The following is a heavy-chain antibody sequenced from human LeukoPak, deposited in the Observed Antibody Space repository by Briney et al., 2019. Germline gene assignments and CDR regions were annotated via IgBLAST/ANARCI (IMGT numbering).Heavy chain of an antibody. CDR3: ARGYSSGWYRSAFDI. J-gene: IGHJ3*02. CDR2: INPNSGGT. CDR1: GYTFTGYY. Sequence: ASVKVSCKASGYTFTGYYMHWVRQAPGKGVEWMGWINPNSGGTNYAQKFQGWVTMTRDTSISTAYMELSRLRSDDTAVYYCARGYSSGWYRSAFDIWGQGTMVTVSS. D-gene: IGHD6-19*01. V-gene: IGHV1-2*04.